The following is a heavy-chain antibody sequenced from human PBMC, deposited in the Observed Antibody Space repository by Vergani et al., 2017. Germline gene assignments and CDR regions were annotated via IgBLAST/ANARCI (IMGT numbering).Heavy chain of an antibody. V-gene: IGHV4-34*01. D-gene: IGHD2-21*02. CDR1: CGSLSGYF. Sequence: AQLQQWGAGLFKPSETPAPTLAVSCGSLSGYFCTLVRPCPGKGLEWIGGMNHRGDTKYNPCLKSRVTMSVDTSKNQFTLILPSVTAADTDMYYCATSCSATDCYLGFFWVWGQGTLVTVSS. J-gene: IGHJ4*02. CDR3: ATSCSATDCYLGFFWV. CDR2: MNHRGDT.